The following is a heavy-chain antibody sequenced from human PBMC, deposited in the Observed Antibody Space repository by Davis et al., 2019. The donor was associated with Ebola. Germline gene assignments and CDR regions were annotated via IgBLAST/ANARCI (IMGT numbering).Heavy chain of an antibody. V-gene: IGHV4-31*03. CDR2: IYYSGST. D-gene: IGHD6-25*01. CDR1: GGSIGSGGYY. CDR3: ARSPGYYFDY. Sequence: SETLSLTCTVSGGSIGSGGYYWSWIRQHPGKGLEWIGYIYYSGSTYYNPSLKSRVTISVDTSKNQFSLKLSSVTAADTAVYHCARSPGYYFDYWGQGTQVTVSS. J-gene: IGHJ4*02.